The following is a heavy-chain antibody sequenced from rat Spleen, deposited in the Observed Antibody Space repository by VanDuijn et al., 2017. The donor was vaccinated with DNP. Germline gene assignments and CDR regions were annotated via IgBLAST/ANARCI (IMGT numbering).Heavy chain of an antibody. CDR1: GFTFSDYG. CDR2: ISSDGGDT. Sequence: EVQLVESGGGLVQPGRSMKLSCAASGFTFSDYGMAWVLQAPTKGLEWVASISSDGGDTYYRDSVKGRFTVSRDNARSTLYLQMNSLRSEDTATYYCTELPSYYEAWFAYWGHGALVTVSS. J-gene: IGHJ3*01. V-gene: IGHV5-25*01. D-gene: IGHD1-1*01. CDR3: TELPSYYEAWFAY.